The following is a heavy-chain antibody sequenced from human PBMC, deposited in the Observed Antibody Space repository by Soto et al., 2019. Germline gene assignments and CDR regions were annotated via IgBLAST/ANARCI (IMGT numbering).Heavy chain of an antibody. D-gene: IGHD3-3*02. J-gene: IGHJ5*02. CDR3: ARDSPPIAS. V-gene: IGHV1-18*01. Sequence: QVQLVQSGAEVKKPGASVKVSCKASGYTFTSYYISWVRQAPGQGLEWMGWSSAYNGNTNYPQKLQGRVTMTTGTSTSTAYMELRRLRSDDTAVYYCARDSPPIASWGQGTLVTVSS. CDR1: GYTFTSYY. CDR2: SSAYNGNT.